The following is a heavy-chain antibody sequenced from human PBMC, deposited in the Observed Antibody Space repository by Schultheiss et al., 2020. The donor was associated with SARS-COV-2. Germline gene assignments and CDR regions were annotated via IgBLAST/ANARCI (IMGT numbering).Heavy chain of an antibody. J-gene: IGHJ3*02. CDR1: GFTFSSYA. D-gene: IGHD5-18*01. CDR3: ARDGDVAMVSGALDI. V-gene: IGHV3-48*03. CDR2: ISETGTTI. Sequence: GGSLRLSCAASGFTFSSYAMHWVRQAPGKGLEWLSYISETGTTIYYADSVKGRFTISRDNAENSVSLQMSRLRVEDTAVYYCARDGDVAMVSGALDIWGQGTMVTVSS.